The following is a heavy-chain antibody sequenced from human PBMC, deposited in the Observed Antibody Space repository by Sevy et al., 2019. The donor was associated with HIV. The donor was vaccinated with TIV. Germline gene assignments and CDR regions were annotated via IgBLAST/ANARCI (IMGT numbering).Heavy chain of an antibody. CDR3: ARDPSNSHNYGVFDY. V-gene: IGHV3-30*04. CDR1: GFTFSSYA. Sequence: GGSLRLSCAASGFTFSSYAMYWVRQAPGKGLEWVAVISYDGSNKYYADSVKGRFTISRDNSKNTLYLQMNSLRAEDTAVYYCARDPSNSHNYGVFDYWGQGTLVTVSS. CDR2: ISYDGSNK. D-gene: IGHD4-17*01. J-gene: IGHJ4*02.